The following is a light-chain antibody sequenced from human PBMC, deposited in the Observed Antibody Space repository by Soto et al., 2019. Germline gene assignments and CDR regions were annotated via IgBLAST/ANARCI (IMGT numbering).Light chain of an antibody. CDR3: QQRSNWPPLT. J-gene: IGKJ4*01. Sequence: EIVLTQSPATLYLSPGERATLSCRASQSVSSYLAWYQQKPGQAPRLLIYDASNRATGIPARFSGSGSGTDFTLTISSLEPEDFAVYYCQQRSNWPPLTFGGGTQVEIK. CDR2: DAS. V-gene: IGKV3-11*01. CDR1: QSVSSY.